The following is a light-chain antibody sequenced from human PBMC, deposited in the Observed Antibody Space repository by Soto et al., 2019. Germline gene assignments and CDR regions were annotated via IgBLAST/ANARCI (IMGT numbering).Light chain of an antibody. CDR1: QSLSSSY. Sequence: EIVLTQSPGTLSLSPGQRATLSCRASQSLSSSYLAWYQQKPGQAPRRLIYGSSSRATVIPDRFSGSGSGTDFTLTISRLEPEDFAVYDCRQYGSSPRTFGQGTKVEIK. V-gene: IGKV3-20*01. CDR2: GSS. J-gene: IGKJ1*01. CDR3: RQYGSSPRT.